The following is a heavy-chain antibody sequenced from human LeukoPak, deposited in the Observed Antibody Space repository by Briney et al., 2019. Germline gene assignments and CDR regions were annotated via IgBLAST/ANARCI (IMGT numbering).Heavy chain of an antibody. Sequence: SETLSLTCTVSGGSISSYYWSWIRQPPGKGLEWIGYIYYSGSTNYNPSLKSRVTISVDTSKNQFSLKLSSVTAADTAVYYCAREDNWNEENYFDYWGQGTLVTVSS. J-gene: IGHJ4*02. CDR3: AREDNWNEENYFDY. D-gene: IGHD1-20*01. V-gene: IGHV4-59*01. CDR2: IYYSGST. CDR1: GGSISSYY.